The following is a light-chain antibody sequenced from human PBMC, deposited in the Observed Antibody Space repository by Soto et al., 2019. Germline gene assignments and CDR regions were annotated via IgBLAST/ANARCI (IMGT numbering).Light chain of an antibody. CDR1: QSLLHSDGYHH. Sequence: VMTQSPLSLPVTPGEPASISCRSSQSLLHSDGYHHLDWYLQKPGQSPQLLIYLASHRASGVPDRFSGSGSGTDFTLKISRVEAEDVGVYYCMQYLQSLTFGGGTTVEIK. CDR3: MQYLQSLT. CDR2: LAS. J-gene: IGKJ4*01. V-gene: IGKV2-28*01.